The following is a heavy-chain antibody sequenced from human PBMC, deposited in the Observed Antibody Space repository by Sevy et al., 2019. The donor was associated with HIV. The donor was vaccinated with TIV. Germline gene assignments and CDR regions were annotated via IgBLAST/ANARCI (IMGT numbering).Heavy chain of an antibody. J-gene: IGHJ3*02. CDR2: ISNSGNTI. CDR1: GFTFSDYY. V-gene: IGHV3-11*04. D-gene: IGHD3-10*01. Sequence: GGSLRLSCAASGFTFSDYYMSWIRQAPGKGLDWVSYISNSGNTIKYADSVKGRFTISRDNSKNTLYLQMNSLRAEDTAVYYCARVNELYGSGSYYSAFDIWGQGTMVTVSS. CDR3: ARVNELYGSGSYYSAFDI.